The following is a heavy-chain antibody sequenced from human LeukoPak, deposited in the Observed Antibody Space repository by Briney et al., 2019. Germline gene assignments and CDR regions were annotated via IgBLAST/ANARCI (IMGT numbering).Heavy chain of an antibody. J-gene: IGHJ4*01. V-gene: IGHV3-21*01. D-gene: IGHD3-22*01. CDR3: ARDFYDTSGYYYDY. CDR2: ISSSSSYI. Sequence: TGGSLRLSCAASGFTFSSYSMNWVRQAPGKGLEWVSSISSSSSYIYYADSVKGRFTISRDNAKNSLYLQMNSLRAEDTAVYYCARDFYDTSGYYYDYWGQGTLVTVSS. CDR1: GFTFSSYS.